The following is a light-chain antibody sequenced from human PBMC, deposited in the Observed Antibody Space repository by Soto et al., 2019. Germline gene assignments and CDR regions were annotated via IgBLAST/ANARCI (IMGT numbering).Light chain of an antibody. CDR1: QDISSY. Sequence: IQLTQSPSSPSASVGDRVTITCRASQDISSYLAWYQQKPGKAPNLLIYVASTLQSGVPSRFSGSGSGTDFNLTISSLQPEDSATYYSQQLNGYPSTFTFGPGTKVDIK. CDR2: VAS. J-gene: IGKJ3*01. CDR3: QQLNGYPSTFT. V-gene: IGKV1-9*01.